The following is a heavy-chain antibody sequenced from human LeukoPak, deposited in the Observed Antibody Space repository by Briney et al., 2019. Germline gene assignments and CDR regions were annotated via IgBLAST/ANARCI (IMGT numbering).Heavy chain of an antibody. Sequence: SETLSLTCTVSGGSISSYYWSWIRQPAGKGLAWIGRIYTSGSTNYNPSLKRRVTMSVDTSKNQFSLKLSSVTAADAAVYYCAREAELGISKYFDYWGQGTLVTVS. D-gene: IGHD7-27*01. CDR3: AREAELGISKYFDY. CDR2: IYTSGST. V-gene: IGHV4-4*07. CDR1: GGSISSYY. J-gene: IGHJ4*02.